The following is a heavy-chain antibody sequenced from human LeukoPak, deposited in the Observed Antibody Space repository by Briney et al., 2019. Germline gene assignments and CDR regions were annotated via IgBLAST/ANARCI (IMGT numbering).Heavy chain of an antibody. D-gene: IGHD2-15*01. CDR2: IWYDGGNK. CDR3: AKDRYCSGGSCYYDAFDI. V-gene: IGHV3-30*02. CDR1: GFTFSSYG. J-gene: IGHJ3*02. Sequence: GGSLRLSCAASGFTFSSYGMHWVRQAPGKGLEWVAVIWYDGGNKYYADSVKGRFTISRDNSKNTLYLQMNSLRAEDTAMYYCAKDRYCSGGSCYYDAFDIRGQGTMVTVSS.